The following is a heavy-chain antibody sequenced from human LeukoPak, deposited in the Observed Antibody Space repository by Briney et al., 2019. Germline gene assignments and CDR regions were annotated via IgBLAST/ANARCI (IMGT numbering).Heavy chain of an antibody. Sequence: KPSETLSLTCAVYGGSFSGYYWSWIRQPPGKGLEWIGEINHSGSTYYNPSLKSRVTISVDTSKNQFSLKLSSVTAADTAVYYCARDTVGYCTNGVCHNWFDPWGQGTLVTVSS. CDR2: INHSGST. D-gene: IGHD2-8*01. J-gene: IGHJ5*02. CDR3: ARDTVGYCTNGVCHNWFDP. V-gene: IGHV4-34*01. CDR1: GGSFSGYY.